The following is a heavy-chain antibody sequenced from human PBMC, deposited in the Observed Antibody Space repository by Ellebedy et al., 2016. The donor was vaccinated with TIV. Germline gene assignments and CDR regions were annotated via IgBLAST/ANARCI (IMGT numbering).Heavy chain of an antibody. CDR2: VRLSGGT. J-gene: IGHJ6*03. CDR3: ARVRTPIYYGSGRFNHFDHFMDV. Sequence: SETLSLTXAVYGGSFNRYYWSWIRQSPGKGLQWIGEVRLSGGTNYNPSLKSRVTISVNTSEKEFSLKLSSVTAADSAVYYCARVRTPIYYGSGRFNHFDHFMDVWGDGTTVIVSS. D-gene: IGHD3-10*01. CDR1: GGSFNRYY. V-gene: IGHV4-34*01.